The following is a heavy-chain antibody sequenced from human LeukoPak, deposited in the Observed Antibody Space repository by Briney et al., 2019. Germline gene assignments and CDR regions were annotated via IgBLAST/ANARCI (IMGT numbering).Heavy chain of an antibody. CDR3: ASGGVWRIDY. J-gene: IGHJ4*02. CDR1: GFTFSSYG. D-gene: IGHD6-13*01. V-gene: IGHV3-30*02. CDR2: IRYDGSNK. Sequence: AGGSLRLSCAASGFTFSSYGMHWVRQAPGKGLEWVAFIRYDGSNKYYADSVKGRFTISRDNSKNTLYLQMNSLRAEDTALYYCASGGVWRIDYWGQGTLVTVSS.